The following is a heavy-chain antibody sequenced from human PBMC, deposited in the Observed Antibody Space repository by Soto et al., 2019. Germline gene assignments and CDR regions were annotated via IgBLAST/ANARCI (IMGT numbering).Heavy chain of an antibody. D-gene: IGHD1-26*01. CDR2: IYSAGST. J-gene: IGHJ4*02. V-gene: IGHV3-53*01. CDR3: AGARKWELNLDY. CDR1: GFTVSSNY. Sequence: GGSLRLSCAASGFTVSSNYMSWVRQAPGKGLEWVSVIYSAGSTYFADSVKGRFTISRDNSKNTLYLQMNSLRAEDTAVYYCAGARKWELNLDYWGQGTLVTVSS.